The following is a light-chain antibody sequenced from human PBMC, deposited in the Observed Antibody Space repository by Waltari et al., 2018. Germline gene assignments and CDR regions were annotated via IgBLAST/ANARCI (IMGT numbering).Light chain of an antibody. CDR1: SSDPNTYNY. V-gene: IGLV2-14*03. CDR2: DVS. Sequence: QSALTQPASVSGSPGHSITISCSGTSSDPNTYNYVSWYQQHPGRGPKLIIYDVSHPPSGVSSRLSGSKSGSTASLTIAGLQAEDEALYFCSSFISISARVVFGGGTKLTVL. J-gene: IGLJ2*01. CDR3: SSFISISARVV.